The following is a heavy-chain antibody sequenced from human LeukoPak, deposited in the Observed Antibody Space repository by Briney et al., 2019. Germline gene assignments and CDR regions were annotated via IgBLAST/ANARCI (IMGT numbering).Heavy chain of an antibody. CDR2: INWNGGST. D-gene: IGHD3-3*01. CDR1: GFTFDDYG. J-gene: IGHJ4*02. CDR3: ARERSYDFWSGAFDY. Sequence: PGGSLRLSCAASGFTFDDYGMSWVRQAPGKWLEWVSGINWNGGSTGYADSVKGRFTISRDNAKNSLYLQMNSLRAEDTALYYCARERSYDFWSGAFDYWGQGTLVTVSS. V-gene: IGHV3-20*04.